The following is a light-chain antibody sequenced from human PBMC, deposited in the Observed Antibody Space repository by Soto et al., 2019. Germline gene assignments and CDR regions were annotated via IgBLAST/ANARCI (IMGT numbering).Light chain of an antibody. Sequence: QSVLTQPPSASGTPGQRVTISCSGSSSNIETNTVDWYQHLPGTAPKVLIFNNNQRPSGVPDRFSGSKSGTSASLAISGLQSEDEADYYCGAWDDSLSAMVFGGGTKLTVL. CDR1: SSNIETNT. CDR3: GAWDDSLSAMV. J-gene: IGLJ2*01. CDR2: NNN. V-gene: IGLV1-44*01.